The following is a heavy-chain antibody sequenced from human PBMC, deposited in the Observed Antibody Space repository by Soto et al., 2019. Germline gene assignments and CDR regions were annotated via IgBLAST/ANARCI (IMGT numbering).Heavy chain of an antibody. V-gene: IGHV3-23*01. CDR2: IGGSGGGT. J-gene: IGHJ4*02. CDR3: AKGTANWNFGYFDY. D-gene: IGHD1-7*01. Sequence: TGGSLRLSXASSGFTFSSCSMNWVRQAPGKGLEWVSVIGGSGGGTYYADSVKGRFTISRDNSKNTLYLQMNSLRAEDTAVYYCAKGTANWNFGYFDYWGQGTLVTVSS. CDR1: GFTFSSCS.